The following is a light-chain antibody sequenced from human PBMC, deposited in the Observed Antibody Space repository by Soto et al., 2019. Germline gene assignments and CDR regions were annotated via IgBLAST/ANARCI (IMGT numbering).Light chain of an antibody. CDR3: SSYSISTADL. J-gene: IGLJ1*01. Sequence: QSALTQPASVSGSPGQSITISCTGPSSDVGGYDYVSWYQLHPGKAPKLMVFEVSNRPSGVSYRFSGSKSGNTASLTISGLQAEDEADYFCSSYSISTADLFGTGTKVTVL. CDR2: EVS. V-gene: IGLV2-14*01. CDR1: SSDVGGYDY.